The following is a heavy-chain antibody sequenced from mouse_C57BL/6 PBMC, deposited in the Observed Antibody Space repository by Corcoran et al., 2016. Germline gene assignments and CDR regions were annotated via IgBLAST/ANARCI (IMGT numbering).Heavy chain of an antibody. V-gene: IGHV1-80*01. D-gene: IGHD2-4*01. J-gene: IGHJ3*01. CDR3: ARSEDYDERAY. Sequence: QVQLQQSGAELVKPGASVKIPCKAPGYAFSSYWLNWVKQRPGKGLEWIGQIYPGDGDTNYNGKFKGKATLTADKSSSTAYMQLSSLTSEDSAVYFCARSEDYDERAYWGQGTLVTVSA. CDR2: IYPGDGDT. CDR1: GYAFSSYW.